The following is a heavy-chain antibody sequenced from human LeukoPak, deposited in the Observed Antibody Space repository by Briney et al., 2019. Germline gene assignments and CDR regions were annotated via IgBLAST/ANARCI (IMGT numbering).Heavy chain of an antibody. J-gene: IGHJ4*02. D-gene: IGHD5-18*01. CDR2: IYHSGST. V-gene: IGHV4-30-2*01. Sequence: PSQTLSLTSAVSGGSISSGGYSWSWIRQPPGKGLEWTGYIYHSGSTYYNPSLKSRVTILVDRSKNQFSLKLSSVTAADTAVYYCARGDTAMAYYFDYWGQGTLVTVSS. CDR1: GGSISSGGYS. CDR3: ARGDTAMAYYFDY.